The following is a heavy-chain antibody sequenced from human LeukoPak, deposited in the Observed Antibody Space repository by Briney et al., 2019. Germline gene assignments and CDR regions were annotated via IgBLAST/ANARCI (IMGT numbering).Heavy chain of an antibody. Sequence: GGSLRLSCAASGFIFSDYWMHWVRQAPGKGLVWVSRINSDGSSTSHADSVKGRSTISRDNAKNTLYLQMNSLRAEDTAVYYCARVQRAAAAIPGGSYNWFDPWGQGTLVTVSS. CDR3: ARVQRAAAAIPGGSYNWFDP. V-gene: IGHV3-74*01. J-gene: IGHJ5*02. CDR2: INSDGSST. D-gene: IGHD6-13*01. CDR1: GFIFSDYW.